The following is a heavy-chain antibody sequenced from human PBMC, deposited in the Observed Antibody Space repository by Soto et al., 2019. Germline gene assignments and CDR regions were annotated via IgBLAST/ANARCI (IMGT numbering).Heavy chain of an antibody. CDR3: AREETARITMIVVVIYGMDV. V-gene: IGHV1-2*02. CDR2: TNPNSGGT. D-gene: IGHD3-22*01. J-gene: IGHJ6*02. Sequence: ASVKVSCKASGYTFTGYYMHWVRQAPGQGLEWMGWTNPNSGGTNYAQKFQGRVTMTRDTSISTAYMELSRLRSDDTAVYYCAREETARITMIVVVIYGMDVWGQGTTVTVSS. CDR1: GYTFTGYY.